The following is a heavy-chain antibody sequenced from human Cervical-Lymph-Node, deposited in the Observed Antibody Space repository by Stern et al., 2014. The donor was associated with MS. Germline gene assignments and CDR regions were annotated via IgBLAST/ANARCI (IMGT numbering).Heavy chain of an antibody. D-gene: IGHD2-21*02. CDR2: YDPKQGET. J-gene: IGHJ6*02. CDR3: ATHRGRVTYYYGLDV. V-gene: IGHV1-24*01. Sequence: VQLVESGAEVKKPGASVKVSCKVSGYTLTEMSMHWVRQAPGQGLEWMGGYDPKQGETVYAQKIQGRVTMAEDRSTDTAYMDLTSLRSDDTAVYYCATHRGRVTYYYGLDVWGQGTTVTVSS. CDR1: GYTLTEMS.